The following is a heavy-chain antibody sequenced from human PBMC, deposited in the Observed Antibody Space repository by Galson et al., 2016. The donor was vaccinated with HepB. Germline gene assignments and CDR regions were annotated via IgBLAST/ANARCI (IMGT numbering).Heavy chain of an antibody. CDR1: GGSITTTSHY. Sequence: ETLSLTCTVSGGSITTTSHYWGWIRQPPGKGLEWVGSVYYTGYTYYNFSLKSRVIISVDTSRNQFSLNLNSVTAADTAMYYCARLGPYGSGRGWLDPWGQGTLVTVSS. D-gene: IGHD3-10*01. V-gene: IGHV4-39*01. CDR2: VYYTGYT. J-gene: IGHJ5*02. CDR3: ARLGPYGSGRGWLDP.